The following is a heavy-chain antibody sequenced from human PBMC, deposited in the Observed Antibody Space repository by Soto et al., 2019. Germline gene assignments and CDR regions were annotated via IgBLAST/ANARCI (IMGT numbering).Heavy chain of an antibody. CDR1: GYTFTSYA. CDR3: ARPIRLAGDY. J-gene: IGHJ4*02. CDR2: INAGNGNT. Sequence: QVQLVQSGAEVKKPGASVKVSCKASGYTFTSYAMHSVRQAPGQRLEWMGWINAGNGNTKYSQNFQGRVTITRDTSASTAYMELSSLRSEDTAVDYCARPIRLAGDYWGQGTLVTVSS. V-gene: IGHV1-3*01.